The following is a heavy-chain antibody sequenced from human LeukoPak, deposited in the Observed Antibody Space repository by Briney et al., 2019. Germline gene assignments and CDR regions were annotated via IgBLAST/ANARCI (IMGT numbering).Heavy chain of an antibody. CDR3: ARRPGIFDI. V-gene: IGHV4-31*03. Sequence: SETLSLTCSVSGGSISSGGYYWSWIRQHPGKGLEWIGYIYYNGSTFYNPSLKSRVTISLDTSKNQFSLKLRSVTAADTAAFYCARRPGIFDIWGQGTMVTASS. CDR2: IYYNGST. CDR1: GGSISSGGYY. D-gene: IGHD6-13*01. J-gene: IGHJ3*02.